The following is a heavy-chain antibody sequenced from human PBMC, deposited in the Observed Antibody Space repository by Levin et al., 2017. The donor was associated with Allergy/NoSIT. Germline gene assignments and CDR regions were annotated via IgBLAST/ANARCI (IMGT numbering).Heavy chain of an antibody. Sequence: SGESLKISCAASGFTFSSYSMNWVRQAPGKGMEWVSYISSSSSTIYYADSVKGRFTISRDNAKNSLYLQMNSLRAEDTAVYYCARAPDIVVVGYYYYYGMDVWGQGTTVTVSS. CDR2: ISSSSSTI. D-gene: IGHD2-2*01. CDR1: GFTFSSYS. CDR3: ARAPDIVVVGYYYYYGMDV. J-gene: IGHJ6*02. V-gene: IGHV3-48*01.